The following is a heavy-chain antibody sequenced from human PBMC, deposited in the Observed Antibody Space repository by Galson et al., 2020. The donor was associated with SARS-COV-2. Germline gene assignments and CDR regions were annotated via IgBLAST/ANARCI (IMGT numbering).Heavy chain of an antibody. Sequence: GESLKISCAASGFTFSSYAMSWVRQAPGKGLEWVAAISCSGGSTYYADSVKGRFTISRDNSKNTLYLQMNSLRAEDTAVYYCAKDGKYYYDSSGYPNYAFDIWGQGTMVTVSS. CDR2: ISCSGGST. D-gene: IGHD3-22*01. CDR3: AKDGKYYYDSSGYPNYAFDI. V-gene: IGHV3-23*01. CDR1: GFTFSSYA. J-gene: IGHJ3*02.